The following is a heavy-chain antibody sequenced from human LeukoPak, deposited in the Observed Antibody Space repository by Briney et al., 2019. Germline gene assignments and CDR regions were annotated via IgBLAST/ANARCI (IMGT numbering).Heavy chain of an antibody. D-gene: IGHD5-18*01. CDR1: GFTFSSYA. CDR2: ISYDGSNK. Sequence: GGSLRLSCAASGFTFSSYAMHWVRQAPGKGLERVAVISYDGSNKYYADSVKGRFTISRDNSKNTLYLQMNSLRAEDTAVYYCARDGHNPWIQLYYFDYWGQGTLVTVSS. J-gene: IGHJ4*02. V-gene: IGHV3-30-3*01. CDR3: ARDGHNPWIQLYYFDY.